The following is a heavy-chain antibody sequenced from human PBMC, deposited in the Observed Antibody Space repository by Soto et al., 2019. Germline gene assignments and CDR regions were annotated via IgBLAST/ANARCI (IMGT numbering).Heavy chain of an antibody. Sequence: QVQLVESGGGVVQPGGSLTLSCVASGFSFRSYGMHWVRQAPGKGLEWLAVIWDDGRTTFYADSVKGRFTISRDNPRNAVSLQKNSLRVEDTAMFYCARNYGEYEVFDVWGQGTVVSVSS. V-gene: IGHV3-33*01. D-gene: IGHD4-17*01. CDR2: IWDDGRTT. CDR1: GFSFRSYG. J-gene: IGHJ3*01. CDR3: ARNYGEYEVFDV.